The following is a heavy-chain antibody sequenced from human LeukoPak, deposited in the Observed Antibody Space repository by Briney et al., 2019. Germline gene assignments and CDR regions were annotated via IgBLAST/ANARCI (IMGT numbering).Heavy chain of an antibody. Sequence: GGSLRLSCAATGFTFSSYSMNWVRQAPGKGLEWVSSIRSSSSYIYYADSVKGRFTISRDNAKNSLYLQMNSLRAEDTAVYYCARGLDYYDSSGYYYWFDPWGQGTLVTVSS. J-gene: IGHJ5*02. V-gene: IGHV3-21*01. CDR1: GFTFSSYS. CDR3: ARGLDYYDSSGYYYWFDP. CDR2: IRSSSSYI. D-gene: IGHD3-22*01.